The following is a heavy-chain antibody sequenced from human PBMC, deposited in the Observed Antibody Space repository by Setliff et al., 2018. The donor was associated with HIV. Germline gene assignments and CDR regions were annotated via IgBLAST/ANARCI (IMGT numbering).Heavy chain of an antibody. CDR3: ARPRLSRIAAAAPDY. J-gene: IGHJ4*02. V-gene: IGHV1-46*01. Sequence: GASVKVSCKASGYTFTSYYMHWVRQAPGQGLEWMGIINPSGGSTSSAQKFQGRVTMTRDTSTSTVYTELSSLRSEDTAVYYCARPRLSRIAAAAPDYWGQGTLVTVSS. CDR2: INPSGGST. D-gene: IGHD6-13*01. CDR1: GYTFTSYY.